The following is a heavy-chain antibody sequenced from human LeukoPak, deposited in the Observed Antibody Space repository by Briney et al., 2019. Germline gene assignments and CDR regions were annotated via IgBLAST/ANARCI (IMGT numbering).Heavy chain of an antibody. CDR1: GGSISSCSYY. CDR2: IYTSGST. J-gene: IGHJ5*01. D-gene: IGHD5-18*01. Sequence: SHTLSLTCTVSGGSISSCSYYWSWIRQPAGKGLEWIGRIYTSGSTNYNPSLKSRVTISVATSKNQFSLKPRSVTAADTAVYYCARAASYGHWWFDSWGQGTLVTVFS. V-gene: IGHV4-61*02. CDR3: ARAASYGHWWFDS.